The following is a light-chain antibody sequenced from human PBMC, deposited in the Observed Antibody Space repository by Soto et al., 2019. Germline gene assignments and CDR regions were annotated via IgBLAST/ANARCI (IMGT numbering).Light chain of an antibody. CDR3: LQYNGYYRT. CDR2: DAS. CDR1: QTISGW. V-gene: IGKV1-5*01. Sequence: DIQMTQSPSTLSASVGDTATITCRASQTISGWLAWYQQRPGKAPNLLIFDASTLESGAPSRFSGSGSGTTFTLPISSLQSDDFATYYCLQYNGYYRTFGQGTKVDIK. J-gene: IGKJ1*01.